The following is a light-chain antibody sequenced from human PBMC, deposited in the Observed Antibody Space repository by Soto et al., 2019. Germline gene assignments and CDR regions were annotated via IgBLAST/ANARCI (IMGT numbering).Light chain of an antibody. Sequence: DIQMTQTPSSLSAYVGDRVIIICRASQTIRTYLNWYQQKPGRAPKLLIYAASSLQSGVPSRFNGSGSVTDFTLTISSLQPEDSAIYYCQQTYSTFFSFGPGTKVDIK. V-gene: IGKV1-39*01. CDR1: QTIRTY. CDR3: QQTYSTFFS. CDR2: AAS. J-gene: IGKJ3*01.